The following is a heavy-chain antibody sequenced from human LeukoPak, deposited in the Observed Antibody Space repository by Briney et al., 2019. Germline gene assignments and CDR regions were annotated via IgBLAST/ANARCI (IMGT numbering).Heavy chain of an antibody. Sequence: GGSLRLSCAASGFTFSSYSMNWVRQAPGKELEWVSSISSSSSYIYYADSVKGRFTISRDNAKNSLYLQMNSLRAEDTAVYYCARVTGLYGMDVWGQGTTVTVSS. V-gene: IGHV3-21*06. CDR1: GFTFSSYS. CDR2: ISSSSSYI. CDR3: ARVTGLYGMDV. J-gene: IGHJ6*02. D-gene: IGHD1-20*01.